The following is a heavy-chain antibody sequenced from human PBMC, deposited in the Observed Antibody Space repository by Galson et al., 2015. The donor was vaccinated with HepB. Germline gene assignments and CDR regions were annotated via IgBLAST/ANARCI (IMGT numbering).Heavy chain of an antibody. CDR3: AREAVSYYGYQLLYGSGWFDP. CDR1: GFTFSSYA. J-gene: IGHJ5*02. V-gene: IGHV3-30-3*01. D-gene: IGHD2-2*02. Sequence: SLRLSCAASGFTFSSYAMHWVRQAPGKGLEWVAVISYDGSNKYYADSVKGRFTISRDNSKNTLYLQMDSLRAEDTAVYYCAREAVSYYGYQLLYGSGWFDPWGQGTLVTVSS. CDR2: ISYDGSNK.